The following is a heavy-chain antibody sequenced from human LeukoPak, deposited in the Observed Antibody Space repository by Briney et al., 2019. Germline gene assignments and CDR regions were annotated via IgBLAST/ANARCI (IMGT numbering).Heavy chain of an antibody. V-gene: IGHV3-74*03. Sequence: GGALRLSCAASGFTFSSYYMHWVRQAPGKGLVWVSRLDGDGSTTKYADSAKGRFTISRDNARNMLYLQMNSLGAEDTAVYYCARGIYGDSVAFDHWGRGTLVTVSS. D-gene: IGHD4-17*01. CDR1: GFTFSSYY. CDR3: ARGIYGDSVAFDH. CDR2: LDGDGSTT. J-gene: IGHJ4*02.